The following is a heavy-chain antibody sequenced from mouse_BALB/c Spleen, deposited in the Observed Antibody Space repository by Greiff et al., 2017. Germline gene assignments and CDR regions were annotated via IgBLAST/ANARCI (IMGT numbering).Heavy chain of an antibody. Sequence: EVKLMESGPGLVKPSQSLSLTCSVTGYSITSGYYWNWIRQFPGNKLEWMGYISYDGSNNYNPSLKNRISITRDTSKNQFFLKLNSVTTEDTATYYCARGGNYDYFDYWGQGTTLTVSS. D-gene: IGHD2-1*01. V-gene: IGHV3-6*02. CDR2: ISYDGSN. CDR1: GYSITSGYY. CDR3: ARGGNYDYFDY. J-gene: IGHJ2*01.